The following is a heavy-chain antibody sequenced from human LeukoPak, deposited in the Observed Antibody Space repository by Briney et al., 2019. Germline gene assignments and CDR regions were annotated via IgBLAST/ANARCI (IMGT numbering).Heavy chain of an antibody. CDR2: ISSSGSTI. CDR3: ARDKAAAGNENWFDP. D-gene: IGHD6-13*01. CDR1: GFTFSDYY. J-gene: IGHJ5*02. Sequence: GGSLRLSCAASGFTFSDYYMSWIRQAPGKGLEWVSYISSSGSTIYYADSVKGRFTISRDNAKNSLYLQMNSLRAEDTAVYYCARDKAAAGNENWFDPWAREPWSPSPQ. V-gene: IGHV3-11*01.